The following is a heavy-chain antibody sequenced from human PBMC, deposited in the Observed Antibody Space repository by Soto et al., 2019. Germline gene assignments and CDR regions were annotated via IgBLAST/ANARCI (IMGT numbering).Heavy chain of an antibody. CDR2: FYYSGST. D-gene: IGHD3-10*01. Sequence: QVQLQESGPGLVKPSETLSLTCTVSGDSISSRSYYWGWIRQPPGKGLEWIGSFYYSGSTYYNPSLRSRVTISVDTSKNQFSLKLSSVTAADTAVYYCASSLRRSEPDYWGQGTLVTVSS. V-gene: IGHV4-39*01. J-gene: IGHJ4*02. CDR3: ASSLRRSEPDY. CDR1: GDSISSRSYY.